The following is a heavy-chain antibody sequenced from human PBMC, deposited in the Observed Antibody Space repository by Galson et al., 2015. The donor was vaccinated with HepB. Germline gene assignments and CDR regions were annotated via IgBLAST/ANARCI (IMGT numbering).Heavy chain of an antibody. J-gene: IGHJ5*02. CDR3: AKDLWDYDSSGYYSGWFDP. V-gene: IGHV3-30*18. D-gene: IGHD3-22*01. Sequence: SLRLSCAASGFTFSSYDMHWVRQAPGEGLEWVALISYDGSNKYSADSVKGRFTISRDNSKNTLYLQMNSLRAEDTAVYYCAKDLWDYDSSGYYSGWFDPWGQGTLVTVSS. CDR1: GFTFSSYD. CDR2: ISYDGSNK.